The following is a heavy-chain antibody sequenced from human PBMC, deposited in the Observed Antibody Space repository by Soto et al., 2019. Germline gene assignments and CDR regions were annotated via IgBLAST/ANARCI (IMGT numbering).Heavy chain of an antibody. V-gene: IGHV3-23*01. D-gene: IGHD2-21*02. CDR1: GFTFISYG. CDR2: ISGSGGST. Sequence: AGGSLRLSCAASGFTFISYGMSWVRQAPGKGLEWVSAISGSGGSTYYADSVKGRFTISRDNSKNTLYLQMNSLRAEDTAVYYCAKKVRGLVVVTALPFDYWGQGTLVTVSS. CDR3: AKKVRGLVVVTALPFDY. J-gene: IGHJ4*02.